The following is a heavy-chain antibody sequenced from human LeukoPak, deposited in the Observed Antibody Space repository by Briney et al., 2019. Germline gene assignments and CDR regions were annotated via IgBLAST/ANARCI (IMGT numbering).Heavy chain of an antibody. Sequence: PGGSLRLSCAASGFTFSSYAMSWVRQAPGKGLEWVSAISGSGGSTYYADSVKGRFTISRDNSKNTLYLQMNSQRAEDTAVYYCAKYAECGGSCYYFDYWGQGTLVTVSS. J-gene: IGHJ4*02. D-gene: IGHD2-15*01. CDR1: GFTFSSYA. V-gene: IGHV3-23*01. CDR3: AKYAECGGSCYYFDY. CDR2: ISGSGGST.